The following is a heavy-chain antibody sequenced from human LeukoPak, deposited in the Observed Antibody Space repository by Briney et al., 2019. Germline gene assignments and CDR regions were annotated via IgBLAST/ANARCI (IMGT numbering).Heavy chain of an antibody. CDR1: GFTFSSYS. CDR2: ISSSSSYI. D-gene: IGHD3-10*01. V-gene: IGHV3-21*01. CDR3: ARGYMVRGVIHAFDI. Sequence: GGSLRLSCAASGFTFSSYSMNWVRQAPGKGLEWVSSISSSSSYIYYADSVKGRFTISRDNAKNSLYLQMNSLRAEDTAVYYCARGYMVRGVIHAFDIWGQGTMVTVSS. J-gene: IGHJ3*02.